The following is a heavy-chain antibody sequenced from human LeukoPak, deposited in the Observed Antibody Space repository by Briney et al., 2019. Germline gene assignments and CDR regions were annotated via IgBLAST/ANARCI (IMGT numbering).Heavy chain of an antibody. Sequence: PGGSLRLSCAASGFTFSSYGMHWVRQAPGKGLEWVAVIWYDGSNKYYADSVKGRFTISRDNSKNTLYLQMNSLRAEDTAVYYCAKDGVVVISVFSLFDYWGQGTLVTVSS. D-gene: IGHD3-22*01. CDR2: IWYDGSNK. CDR1: GFTFSSYG. CDR3: AKDGVVVISVFSLFDY. J-gene: IGHJ4*02. V-gene: IGHV3-33*06.